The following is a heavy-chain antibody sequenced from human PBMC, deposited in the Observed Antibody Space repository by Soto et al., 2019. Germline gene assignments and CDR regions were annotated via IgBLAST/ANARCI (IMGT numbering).Heavy chain of an antibody. J-gene: IGHJ6*02. D-gene: IGHD2-8*01. CDR3: ARDRCTTAKCYTHHLDV. V-gene: IGHV1-18*04. Sequence: QGQLVQSGGEVTKPGASVKVSCNASGYTFTSYGISWVRQAPGQGLEWMGWISPYSGHTKDAQKVQGRVTLTTETSTGTAYMKLRSLASDDTAVYYCARDRCTTAKCYTHHLDVWGQGTTVKVSS. CDR2: ISPYSGHT. CDR1: GYTFTSYG.